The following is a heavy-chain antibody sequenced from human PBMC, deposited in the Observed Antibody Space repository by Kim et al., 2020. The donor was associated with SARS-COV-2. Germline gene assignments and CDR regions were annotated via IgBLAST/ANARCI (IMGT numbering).Heavy chain of an antibody. CDR3: GRDARGTPRGDVWIDP. Sequence: GGSLRLSCAASGSTIADSAMHWVRQAPGKGLEWVASISWNGYYIGHADSVRGRFTISRDNAKNAMYLQMNSLRVEDTALYYCGRDARGTPRGDVWIDPWGQGTQVTVSS. CDR2: ISWNGYYI. D-gene: IGHD3-16*01. V-gene: IGHV3-9*01. CDR1: GSTIADSA. J-gene: IGHJ5*02.